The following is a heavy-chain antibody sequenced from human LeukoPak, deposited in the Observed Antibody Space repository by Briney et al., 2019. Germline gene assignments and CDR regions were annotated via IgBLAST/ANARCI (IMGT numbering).Heavy chain of an antibody. J-gene: IGHJ5*02. D-gene: IGHD6-6*01. CDR2: IIGYNGNT. Sequence: ASVKVSCKASGYTFTSYGISWLRQAPGQGLQWMGWIIGYNGNTNYAQKLQGRVTMTTDTSTSTAYMELRSLRSDDTAVYYCARDLGSSATSTNWFDPWGQGTLVTVSS. CDR3: ARDLGSSATSTNWFDP. CDR1: GYTFTSYG. V-gene: IGHV1-18*01.